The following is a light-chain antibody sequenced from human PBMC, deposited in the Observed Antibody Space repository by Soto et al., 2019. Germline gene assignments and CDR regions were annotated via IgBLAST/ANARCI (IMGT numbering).Light chain of an antibody. CDR1: SSNIGTGYD. Sequence: QSVLTQPPSVSGAPGQRVTISCTGSSSNIGTGYDVHWYQQFPGTAPKLLIYGNNNRPSGVPDRFSASKSGTSASLDITGLQAEDEADYYCQSYDSSLSGSVFGGGTKLTVL. CDR3: QSYDSSLSGSV. V-gene: IGLV1-40*01. J-gene: IGLJ2*01. CDR2: GNN.